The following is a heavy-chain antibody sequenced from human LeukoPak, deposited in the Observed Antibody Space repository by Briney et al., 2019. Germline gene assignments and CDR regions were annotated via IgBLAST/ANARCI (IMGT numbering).Heavy chain of an antibody. J-gene: IGHJ2*01. D-gene: IGHD7-27*01. V-gene: IGHV4-59*01. CDR1: GGSISNYY. CDR2: IHYSGYT. Sequence: SETLSLTCAVSGGSISNYYCSWIRQPPRKGLDWLGYIHYSGYTNYNPSLKSRVTISVDTSKNQFSLNLRSVTAADTAVYYCASHWGSDWYFDLWGRGSLVTVSS. CDR3: ASHWGSDWYFDL.